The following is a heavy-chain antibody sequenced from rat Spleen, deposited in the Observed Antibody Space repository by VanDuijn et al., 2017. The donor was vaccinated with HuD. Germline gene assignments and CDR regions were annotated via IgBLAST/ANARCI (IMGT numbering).Heavy chain of an antibody. CDR3: ARAMGIPSRFDN. J-gene: IGHJ2*01. CDR1: GFTFSNYD. V-gene: IGHV5-25*01. D-gene: IGHD1-9*01. CDR2: ISYDGISV. Sequence: EVQLVESGGGLVQPGRSMKLSCAASGFTFSNYDMAWVRQAPTKGLEWVASISYDGISVQYRDSVKGPFTISRDTAKRTLYLQMDSLRSEDTATYYCARAMGIPSRFDNWGQGVMVTVSS.